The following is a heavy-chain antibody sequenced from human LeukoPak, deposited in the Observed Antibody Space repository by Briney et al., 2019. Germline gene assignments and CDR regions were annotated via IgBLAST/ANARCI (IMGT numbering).Heavy chain of an antibody. V-gene: IGHV4-39*07. D-gene: IGHD3-10*01. J-gene: IGHJ6*03. Sequence: SETLSLTCIVSGGSISSSIYYWAWVRQPPGKGLEWIGTVFYNGATQYSPSLRSRVTISIDTSTNQFSLKLTSVTAADTAVYYCARSPDDYYGYYYMDVWGKGTTVTVSS. CDR1: GGSISSSIYY. CDR3: ARSPDDYYGYYYMDV. CDR2: VFYNGAT.